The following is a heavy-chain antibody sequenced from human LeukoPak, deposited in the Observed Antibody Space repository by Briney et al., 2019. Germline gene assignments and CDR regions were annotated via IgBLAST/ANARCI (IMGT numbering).Heavy chain of an antibody. CDR2: IYYSGST. CDR3: ARLAATVVTHDAFDI. CDR1: GGSISSYY. J-gene: IGHJ3*02. D-gene: IGHD4-23*01. Sequence: PSETLSLTCTVSGGSISSYYWGWIRQPPGKGLEWIGNIYYSGSTNYNPSLKSRVTISIDTSKNHFSLKLSSVTAADTAVYDCARLAATVVTHDAFDIWGQGTMVTVSS. V-gene: IGHV4-59*08.